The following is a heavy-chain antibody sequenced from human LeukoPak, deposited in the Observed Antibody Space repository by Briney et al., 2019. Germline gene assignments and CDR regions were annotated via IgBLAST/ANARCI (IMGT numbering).Heavy chain of an antibody. J-gene: IGHJ4*02. V-gene: IGHV3-21*04. CDR3: AKYSGSYYYPPNWDS. CDR2: ISSSSSYI. CDR1: GFTFSSYS. D-gene: IGHD1-26*01. Sequence: GGSLRLSCAASGFTFSSYSMNWVRQAPGKGLEWVSSISSSSSYIYYADSVKGRFTISRDNAKNSLYLQMNSLRAEDTAVYFCAKYSGSYYYPPNWDSWGQGTLVTVSS.